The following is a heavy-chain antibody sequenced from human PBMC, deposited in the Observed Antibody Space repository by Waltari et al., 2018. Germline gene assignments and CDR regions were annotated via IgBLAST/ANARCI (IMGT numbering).Heavy chain of an antibody. J-gene: IGHJ2*01. D-gene: IGHD3-16*02. CDR3: ARVKGSWGGYRSYWYFDR. CDR2: IYYSGST. CDR1: GGSISSYY. V-gene: IGHV4-59*01. Sequence: QVQLQESGPGLVKPSETLSLTCTVSGGSISSYYWSWIRQPPGKGLEWIGYIYYSGSTNYNPSLKSRVTISVDTSKNQFSLKLSSVTAADTAVYYCARVKGSWGGYRSYWYFDRWGRGTLVTVSS.